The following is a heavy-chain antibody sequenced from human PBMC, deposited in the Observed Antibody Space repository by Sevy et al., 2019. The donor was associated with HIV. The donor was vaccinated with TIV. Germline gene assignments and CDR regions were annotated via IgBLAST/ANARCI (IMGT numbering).Heavy chain of an antibody. Sequence: GGSLRLSCAASEVSVRSNYMSWVRQAPGKGLEWVSVIYRGESTLYADSVKGRFTTSSDNSKNTVYLQMNRLRAEDTAVYFCARVSDFTGFDVWGQGAMVTVSS. CDR2: IYRGEST. V-gene: IGHV3-53*01. CDR1: EVSVRSNY. J-gene: IGHJ3*01. CDR3: ARVSDFTGFDV. D-gene: IGHD1-1*01.